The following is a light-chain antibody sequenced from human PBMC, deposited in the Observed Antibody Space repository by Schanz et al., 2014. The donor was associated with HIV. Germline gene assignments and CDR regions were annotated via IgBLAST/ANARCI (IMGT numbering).Light chain of an antibody. CDR3: ISYTSDTVL. CDR2: EVS. Sequence: QSVLTQPPSASGSPGQSVTISCTGTSSDVGGYNYVSWYQQHPGRAPKLLISEVSKRPSGVSDRFSGSKSGNTASLTISGLQAEDEADYYCISYTSDTVLFGGGTKLTVL. CDR1: SSDVGGYNY. V-gene: IGLV2-8*01. J-gene: IGLJ2*01.